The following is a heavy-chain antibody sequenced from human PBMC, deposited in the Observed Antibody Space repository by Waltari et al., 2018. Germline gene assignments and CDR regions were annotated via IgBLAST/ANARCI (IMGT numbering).Heavy chain of an antibody. CDR3: VRGGYGFDI. D-gene: IGHD3-16*01. J-gene: IGHJ3*02. CDR2: IKQDGSEK. CDR1: GFTFSSFW. V-gene: IGHV3-7*01. Sequence: EVQLVESGGGLVQPGGSLTLSCAAYGFTFSSFWMSWVHQAPGKGMEWVGNIKQDGSEKNYVDFVKGRFTISKDNAKNSLYLQMNSLRAEDTAVYYCVRGGYGFDIWGQGTMVTVSS.